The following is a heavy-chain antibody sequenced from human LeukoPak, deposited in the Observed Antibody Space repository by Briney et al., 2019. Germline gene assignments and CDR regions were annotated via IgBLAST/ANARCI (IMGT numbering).Heavy chain of an antibody. Sequence: PGESLRLSCAASGFTFSSYSMNWVRQAPGEGMEWVSSISSSSSYIYYADSVKGRFTISRDNAKNSLYLQMNSLRAEDTAVYYCARDRVIVATFFDYWGQGTLVTVSS. V-gene: IGHV3-21*01. J-gene: IGHJ4*02. CDR1: GFTFSSYS. CDR3: ARDRVIVATFFDY. D-gene: IGHD5-12*01. CDR2: ISSSSSYI.